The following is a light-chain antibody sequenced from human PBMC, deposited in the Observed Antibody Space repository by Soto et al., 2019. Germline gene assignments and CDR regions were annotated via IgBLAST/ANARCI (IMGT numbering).Light chain of an antibody. CDR1: QSVSSY. CDR2: DGF. CDR3: QQRSNWPRFT. V-gene: IGKV3-11*01. J-gene: IGKJ3*01. Sequence: EIVLTQSPATLSLSPGERATLSCRASQSVSSYLAWYQPKPGQAPRLLIYDGFNRATGIPARFSGSGSGTDFPLTISSLEPEDFAVYYCQQRSNWPRFTFGPGTKVDIK.